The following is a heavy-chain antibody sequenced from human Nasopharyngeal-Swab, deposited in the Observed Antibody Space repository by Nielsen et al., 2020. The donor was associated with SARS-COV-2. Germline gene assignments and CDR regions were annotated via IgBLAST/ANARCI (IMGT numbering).Heavy chain of an antibody. CDR3: ARQNTVAGTLDY. J-gene: IGHJ4*02. V-gene: IGHV4-34*01. D-gene: IGHD6-19*01. Sequence: GSLRLSCAVYGASSSGYYWSWIRQPPGKGLEWIGEINHSGSTNYNPSLKSRVTISVDTSKNQFSLKLSSVTAADTAVYYCARQNTVAGTLDYWGQGTLVTVSS. CDR2: INHSGST. CDR1: GASSSGYY.